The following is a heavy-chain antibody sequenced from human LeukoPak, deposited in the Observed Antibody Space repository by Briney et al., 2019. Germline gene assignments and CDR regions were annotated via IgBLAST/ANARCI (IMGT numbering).Heavy chain of an antibody. CDR1: GFTFSSYT. J-gene: IGHJ4*02. CDR2: ITDGSGST. Sequence: GGSLRLSCAASGFTFSSYTMSWVRQAPGKGLEWVATITDGSGSTYYADSVKGRFTISRDISKNTLYLQMDSLRAEDTAVYYCAKRTDCSSTGCSPGPFDYWGQGTLVTVSS. V-gene: IGHV3-23*01. CDR3: AKRTDCSSTGCSPGPFDY. D-gene: IGHD2-2*01.